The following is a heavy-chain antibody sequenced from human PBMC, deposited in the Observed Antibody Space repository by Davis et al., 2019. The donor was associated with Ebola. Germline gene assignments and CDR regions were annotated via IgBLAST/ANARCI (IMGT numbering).Heavy chain of an antibody. CDR2: IYPGDSDT. J-gene: IGHJ5*02. D-gene: IGHD2-15*01. V-gene: IGHV5-51*01. CDR3: ARLGDCSGGSCTNWFEP. Sequence: PGGSLRLSCKGSGYSFTSYWIAWVRQMPGKGLEWMGIIYPGDSDTRYSPSFQGQVTISADKSISTAYLQWSSLKALDTAMFYCARLGDCSGGSCTNWFEPWGQGTLVTVSS. CDR1: GYSFTSYW.